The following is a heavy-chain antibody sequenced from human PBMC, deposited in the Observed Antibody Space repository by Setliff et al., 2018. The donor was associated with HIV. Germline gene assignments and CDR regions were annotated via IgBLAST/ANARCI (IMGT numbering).Heavy chain of an antibody. CDR1: GGSISSYY. V-gene: IGHV4-59*12. CDR2: IYHSGST. Sequence: PSETLSLTCTVSGGSISSYYWSWIRQPPGKRLEWIGEIYHSGSTNYNPSLKSRVTISVDKSKNQFSLKLSSVTAADTAHYFCVVYFIGNGGRGLWGQGTQVTVSS. D-gene: IGHD2-15*01. CDR3: VVYFIGNGGRGL. J-gene: IGHJ4*02.